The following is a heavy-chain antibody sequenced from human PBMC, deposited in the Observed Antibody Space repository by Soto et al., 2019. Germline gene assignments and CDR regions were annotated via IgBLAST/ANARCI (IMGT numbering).Heavy chain of an antibody. CDR3: AKGVRFLECLLYVSNWFDP. V-gene: IGHV3-30*18. Sequence: GGSLRLSCAASGFTFSSYGMHWVRQAPGKGLEWVAVISGDGSNTYYADSVKGRFTISRDNSKNTLYLQMNSLRAEDTAVYYCAKGVRFLECLLYVSNWFDPWGQGTLVPVSS. J-gene: IGHJ5*02. CDR1: GFTFSSYG. D-gene: IGHD3-3*01. CDR2: ISGDGSNT.